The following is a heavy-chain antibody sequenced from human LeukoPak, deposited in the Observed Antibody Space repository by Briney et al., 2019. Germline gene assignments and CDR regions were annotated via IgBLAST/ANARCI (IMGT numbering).Heavy chain of an antibody. D-gene: IGHD6-19*01. CDR1: GYTFSSYD. V-gene: IGHV1-8*01. J-gene: IGHJ4*02. Sequence: ASVTVSCTASGYTFSSYDINWVRQAPGQGLEWVGWMNTNNGNTGYAQKFQGRVTMTRNTSISTAYTELSSLTSEDTAVYYCARRVAGVDCWGQGTLVTVSS. CDR2: MNTNNGNT. CDR3: ARRVAGVDC.